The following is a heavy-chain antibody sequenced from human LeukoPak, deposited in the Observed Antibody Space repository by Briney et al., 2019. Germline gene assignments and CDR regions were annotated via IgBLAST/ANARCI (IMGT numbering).Heavy chain of an antibody. CDR2: ISAYNGNT. V-gene: IGHV1-18*01. CDR3: ASVAYCSGGSCYSTDAFDI. CDR1: GYTFTSYG. J-gene: IGHJ3*02. Sequence: ASVKVSCKASGYTFTSYGISWVRRAPGQGLEWMGWISAYNGNTNYAQKLQGRVTMTTDTSTSTAYMELGSLRSDDTAVYYCASVAYCSGGSCYSTDAFDIWRQGIMVTVSS. D-gene: IGHD2-15*01.